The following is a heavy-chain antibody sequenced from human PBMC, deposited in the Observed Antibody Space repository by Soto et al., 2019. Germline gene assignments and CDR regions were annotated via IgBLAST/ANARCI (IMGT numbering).Heavy chain of an antibody. D-gene: IGHD1-26*01. CDR2: IDWDDDK. CDR3: ARATIGIVGASYYYGMDV. CDR1: GFSLSTSGMC. J-gene: IGHJ6*02. Sequence: SGPTLVKPTPTLTLTCTFSGFSLSTSGMCVSWIRQPPGKALEWLALIDWDDDKYYSTSLKTRLTISKDTSKNQVVLTMTNMDPVDTATYYCARATIGIVGASYYYGMDVWGQGTTVTVSS. V-gene: IGHV2-70*01.